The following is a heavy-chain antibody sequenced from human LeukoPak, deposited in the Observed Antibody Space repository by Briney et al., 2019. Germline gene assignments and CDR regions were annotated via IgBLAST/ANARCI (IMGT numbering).Heavy chain of an antibody. D-gene: IGHD1-26*01. CDR1: GYTFTSYG. CDR3: AREVVGATNAFDI. J-gene: IGHJ3*02. Sequence: ASVKVSCKASGYTFTSYGISWVRQAPGQGLEWMGWISAYNGNTNYAQRLQGRVTMTTDTSTSTAYMELRSLRSDDTAVYYCAREVVGATNAFDIWGQGTMVIVSS. CDR2: ISAYNGNT. V-gene: IGHV1-18*01.